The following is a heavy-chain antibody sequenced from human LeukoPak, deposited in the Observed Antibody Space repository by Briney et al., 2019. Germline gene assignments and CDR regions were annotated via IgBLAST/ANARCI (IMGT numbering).Heavy chain of an antibody. V-gene: IGHV4-59*08. Sequence: SDTLSLTCTVSGGSISTHYWTWLRQPPGKGLESIGCVYHSGTTNYNPSLESRVTISLDTSKDQFSLNLRSVTAADTAIYCCARRVASRPDFYFDRWGQGTLVTVSS. CDR2: VYHSGTT. CDR1: GGSISTHY. J-gene: IGHJ5*02. CDR3: ARRVASRPDFYFDR. D-gene: IGHD6-6*01.